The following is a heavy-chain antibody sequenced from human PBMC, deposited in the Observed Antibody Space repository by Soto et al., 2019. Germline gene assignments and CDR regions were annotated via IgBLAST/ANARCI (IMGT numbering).Heavy chain of an antibody. CDR1: GFSLSTSGVG. V-gene: IGHV2-5*02. CDR2: IYWDEDK. J-gene: IGHJ4*02. D-gene: IGHD6-19*01. CDR3: AQWLVNFDY. Sequence: QITLKESGPTLVKPTQTLTLTCTFSGFSLSTSGVGVGWIRQPPGKALEWLALIYWDEDKRYSPSLHSRLTINKDTSKNEVVLTMTNMDPVDTATYYCAQWLVNFDYWGQGTLVTVSS.